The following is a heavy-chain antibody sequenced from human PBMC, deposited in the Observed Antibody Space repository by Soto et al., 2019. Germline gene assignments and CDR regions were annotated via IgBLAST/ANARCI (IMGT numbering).Heavy chain of an antibody. V-gene: IGHV4-61*01. CDR1: GGSVSSGIYY. CDR2: IYSGVST. D-gene: IGHD3-22*01. Sequence: SETLSLTCTVSGGSVSSGIYYWSWIRQPPGKGLEWIGYIYSGVSTKYNPSLKSRVIISVDTSKNQVSLKLTSVTAADTAVFYCASHYFDSSGYPAVFDSWGPGTLVTVSS. J-gene: IGHJ4*02. CDR3: ASHYFDSSGYPAVFDS.